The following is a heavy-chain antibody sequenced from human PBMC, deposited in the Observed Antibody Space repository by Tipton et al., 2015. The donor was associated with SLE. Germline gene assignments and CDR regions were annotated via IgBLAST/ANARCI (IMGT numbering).Heavy chain of an antibody. CDR1: TFSVSDNY. CDR2: IYAGGNT. Sequence: GSLRLSCAAPTFSVSDNYMSWVRQAPGKGLEWISVIYAGGNTNYADSVKGRFTISIDDSKNTMYLQMNSLRPEDTAVYYCARETVAISMYYFDYWGQRTLVTVSS. CDR3: ARETVAISMYYFDY. V-gene: IGHV3-53*05. D-gene: IGHD6-19*01. J-gene: IGHJ4*02.